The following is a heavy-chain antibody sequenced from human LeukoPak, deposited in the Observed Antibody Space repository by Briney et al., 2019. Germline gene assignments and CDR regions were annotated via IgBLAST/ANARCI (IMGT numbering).Heavy chain of an antibody. CDR2: INHSGST. CDR3: ARVPRTTRLDY. CDR1: GGSFSGYY. J-gene: IGHJ4*02. V-gene: IGHV4-34*01. Sequence: SETLSLTCAVYGGSFSGYYWSWIRQPPGKGLEWIGEINHSGSTNYNPSLKSRVTILVDTSKNQFSLKLSSVTAADTAVYYCARVPRTTRLDYWGQGTLVTVSS. D-gene: IGHD2-2*01.